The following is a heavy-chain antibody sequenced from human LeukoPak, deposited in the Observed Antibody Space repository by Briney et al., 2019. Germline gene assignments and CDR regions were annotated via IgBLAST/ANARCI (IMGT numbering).Heavy chain of an antibody. J-gene: IGHJ4*02. CDR1: GFTFRNYA. CDR2: ISYDGSNK. Sequence: GGSLRLSCAASGFTFRNYAMGWVRQAPGKGLEWVAVISYDGSNKYYADSVKGRFTISRDNSKNTLYLQMNSLRAEDTAVYYCARTITVTTSAVDYWGQGTLVTVSS. V-gene: IGHV3-30-3*01. CDR3: ARTITVTTSAVDY. D-gene: IGHD4-11*01.